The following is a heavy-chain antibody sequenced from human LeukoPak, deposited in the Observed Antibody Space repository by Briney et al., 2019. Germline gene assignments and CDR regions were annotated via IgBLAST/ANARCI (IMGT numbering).Heavy chain of an antibody. J-gene: IGHJ6*03. CDR1: GYTFTGYY. Sequence: ASVKVSCKASGYTFTGYYTHWVRQAPGQGLEWMGWINPNSGGTNYAQKFQGRVTMTRDTSISTAYMELSRLRSDDTAVYYCARSPRIFGVVTYYYYYMDVWGKGTTVTVSS. CDR3: ARSPRIFGVVTYYYYYMDV. CDR2: INPNSGGT. V-gene: IGHV1-2*02. D-gene: IGHD3-3*01.